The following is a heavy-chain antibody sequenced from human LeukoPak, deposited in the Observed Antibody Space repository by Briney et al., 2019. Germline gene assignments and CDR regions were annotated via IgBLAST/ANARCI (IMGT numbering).Heavy chain of an antibody. CDR3: VRAAGPTKASDI. Sequence: ATVKIPCKTTGYIFGNYYIHWVQQAPGIGLEWVGRVDPQDGETMYAPKFQGRVIITADTSADTVYMELSSLRSEDTAVYYCVRAAGPTKASDIWGQGTMVTVSS. J-gene: IGHJ3*02. CDR1: GYIFGNYY. V-gene: IGHV1-69-2*01. CDR2: VDPQDGET. D-gene: IGHD1-26*01.